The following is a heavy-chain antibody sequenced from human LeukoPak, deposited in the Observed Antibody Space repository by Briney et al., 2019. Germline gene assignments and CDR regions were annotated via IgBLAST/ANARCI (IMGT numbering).Heavy chain of an antibody. CDR3: ARERYYDILPHPYYYYYGMDV. CDR1: GGTFSSYA. Sequence: GASVKVSCKASGGTFSSYAISWVRQAPGQGLEWMGGIIPIFGTANYAQKFQGRVTITADESTSTAYMELSSLRSEDTAVYYCARERYYDILPHPYYYYYGMDVWGQGTTVTVSS. J-gene: IGHJ6*02. V-gene: IGHV1-69*13. D-gene: IGHD3-9*01. CDR2: IIPIFGTA.